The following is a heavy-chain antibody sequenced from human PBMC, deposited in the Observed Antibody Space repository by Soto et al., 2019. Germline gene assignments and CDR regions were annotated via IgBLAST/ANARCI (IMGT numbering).Heavy chain of an antibody. CDR3: ARLDYYGSGSYFGNRAGIDY. V-gene: IGHV4-39*01. CDR2: IYYSGST. J-gene: IGHJ4*02. Sequence: SETLSLTCTVSGGSISSSSYYWGWIRQPPGKGLEWIGSIYYSGSTYYNPSLKSRVTISVDTSKNQFSLKLSSVTAADTAVYYCARLDYYGSGSYFGNRAGIDYWGQGTLVTVSS. CDR1: GGSISSSSYY. D-gene: IGHD3-10*01.